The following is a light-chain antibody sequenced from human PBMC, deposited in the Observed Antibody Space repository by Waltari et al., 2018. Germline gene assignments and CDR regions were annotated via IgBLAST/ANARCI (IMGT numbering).Light chain of an antibody. CDR2: YAS. J-gene: IGKJ4*01. CDR3: QQSYTSLLT. V-gene: IGKV1-39*01. CDR1: QEISTF. Sequence: DIQMTQSPSSLSASVGYRVSISCRASQEISTFLNWYQQKPGKAPKLLVSYASTLQRGVPARFSGTGSGTDFTLVISSLQPEDFATYFCQQSYTSLLTFGGGTRVDIK.